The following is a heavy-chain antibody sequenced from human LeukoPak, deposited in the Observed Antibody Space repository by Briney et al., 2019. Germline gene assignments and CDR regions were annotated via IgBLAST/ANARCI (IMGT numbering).Heavy chain of an antibody. CDR3: ASNRDKGLGFDY. D-gene: IGHD1-14*01. CDR2: IYYSGST. CDR1: GGSISSSSYY. J-gene: IGHJ4*02. V-gene: IGHV4-39*01. Sequence: KSSETLSLTCTVSGGSISSSSYYWGWIRQPPGKGLEWIGSIYYSGSTYYNPSLKSRVTISVDTSKNQFSLKLSSVTAADTAVYYCASNRDKGLGFDYWGQGTLVTVSS.